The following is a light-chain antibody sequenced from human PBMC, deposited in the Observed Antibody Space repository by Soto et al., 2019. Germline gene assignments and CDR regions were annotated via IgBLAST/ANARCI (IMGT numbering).Light chain of an antibody. Sequence: EIVLTQAPGTPSLSPWERPTLSCRASQSVSSYLAWYQQKPGQXPRXXIYDASNRATGIPARFSGSGSGTDLTLTISSLEPEDFEVYYCQQRSNWPLTFGQGTRLEI. CDR2: DAS. CDR1: QSVSSY. V-gene: IGKV3-11*01. J-gene: IGKJ5*01. CDR3: QQRSNWPLT.